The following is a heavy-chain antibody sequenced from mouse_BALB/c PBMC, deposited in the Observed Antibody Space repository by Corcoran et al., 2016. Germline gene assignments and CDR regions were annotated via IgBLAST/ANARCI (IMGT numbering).Heavy chain of an antibody. Sequence: QVQLQQSGPELVKPGALVKISCKASGYTFTSYDINWVKQRPGQGLEWIGWIYPGDGSTKYKDKFKGKAKLTADKSSSTAYLQLSSLTSDNSAVYFCSRSGTPYAMVYWCQGTSVTVSS. D-gene: IGHD2-14*01. CDR3: SRSGTPYAMVY. CDR2: IYPGDGST. CDR1: GYTFTSYD. V-gene: IGHV1S56*01. J-gene: IGHJ4*01.